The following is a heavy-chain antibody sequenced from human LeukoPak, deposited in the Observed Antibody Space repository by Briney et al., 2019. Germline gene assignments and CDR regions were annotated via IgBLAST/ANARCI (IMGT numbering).Heavy chain of an antibody. CDR3: ARDLGLGYSSGWYYFDY. Sequence: SVKVSCKASGGTFSSYAISWVRQAPGQGLEWMGRIIPIFGIAIYAQKFQGRVTITADKSTSTAYMELSSLRSEDTAVYHCARDLGLGYSSGWYYFDYWGQGTLVTVSS. D-gene: IGHD6-19*01. CDR1: GGTFSSYA. J-gene: IGHJ4*02. CDR2: IIPIFGIA. V-gene: IGHV1-69*04.